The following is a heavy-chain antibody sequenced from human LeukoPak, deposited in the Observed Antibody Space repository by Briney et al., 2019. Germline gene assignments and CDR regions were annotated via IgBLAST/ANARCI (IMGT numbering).Heavy chain of an antibody. Sequence: SETLSLTCSVSGGFNTHYYWSWIRQPPGKGLEWIGYIYHSGSTNYNPSLKSRVTISVDTSKNHFSLKLSSVTAADTAVYYCAGTVTENAFHIWGQGTMVTVSS. V-gene: IGHV4-59*08. D-gene: IGHD1-7*01. CDR3: AGTVTENAFHI. CDR1: GGFNTHYY. CDR2: IYHSGST. J-gene: IGHJ3*02.